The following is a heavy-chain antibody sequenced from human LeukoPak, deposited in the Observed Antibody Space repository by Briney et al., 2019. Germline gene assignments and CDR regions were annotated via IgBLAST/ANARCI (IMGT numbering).Heavy chain of an antibody. Sequence: GGSLRLSCAASGFTFSSYSMNWVRQAPGKGLEWVSYISSSSSTIYYADSVKGRFTISRDNAKNSLYLQMNSLRAEDTAVYYCARALPGGMLVDDAFDIWGQGTMVTVSS. CDR3: ARALPGGMLVDDAFDI. V-gene: IGHV3-48*04. CDR1: GFTFSSYS. CDR2: ISSSSSTI. J-gene: IGHJ3*02. D-gene: IGHD3-16*01.